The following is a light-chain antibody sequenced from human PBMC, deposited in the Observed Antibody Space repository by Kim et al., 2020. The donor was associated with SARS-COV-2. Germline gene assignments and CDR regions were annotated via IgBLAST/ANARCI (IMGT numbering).Light chain of an antibody. CDR2: AAS. CDR1: QRISSY. V-gene: IGKV1-39*01. CDR3: QQSYNTPYT. Sequence: SASVRDRVTITCRASQRISSYLNWYQQKPGKAPNLLIYAASSLQSGVPSRFSGSGSGTDFTLTISSLQPEDFATYYCQQSYNTPYTFGQGTKLEIK. J-gene: IGKJ2*01.